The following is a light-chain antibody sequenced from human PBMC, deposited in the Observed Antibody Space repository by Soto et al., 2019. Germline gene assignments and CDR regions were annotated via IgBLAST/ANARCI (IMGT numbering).Light chain of an antibody. V-gene: IGKV1-9*01. J-gene: IGKJ1*01. CDR1: QVISSY. Sequence: DIPLTQSPSFLSASVGDRVTITCRASQVISSYVAWYQQKPGKAPKLLIYGASTLQSGVPSRFSGSGSGTEFTLTISSLQPDDFATYYCQHYNSYSEAFGQGTKVELK. CDR3: QHYNSYSEA. CDR2: GAS.